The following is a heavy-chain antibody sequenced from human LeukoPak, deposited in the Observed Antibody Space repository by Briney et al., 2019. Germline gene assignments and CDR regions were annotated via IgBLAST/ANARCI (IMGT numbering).Heavy chain of an antibody. D-gene: IGHD3-16*01. V-gene: IGHV4-59*12. Sequence: SETLSLTCTVSGGSISSYYWSWIRQPPGKGLEWIGYIYYSGSTNYNPSLKSRVTISVDTSKNQFSLKLSSVTAADTAVYYCARARWGSFDYWGQGTLVTVSS. J-gene: IGHJ4*02. CDR1: GGSISSYY. CDR3: ARARWGSFDY. CDR2: IYYSGST.